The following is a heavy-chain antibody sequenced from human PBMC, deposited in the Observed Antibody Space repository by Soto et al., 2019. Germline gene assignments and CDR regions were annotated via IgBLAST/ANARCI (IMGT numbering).Heavy chain of an antibody. CDR2: ISRDATGT. D-gene: IGHD2-21*02. CDR3: AKDESSGDCEGDC. J-gene: IGHJ4*02. CDR1: GFTFSTSA. V-gene: IGHV3-23*01. Sequence: GGSLRLSCAASGFTFSTSAMSWLRQAPGKGLEWVSTISRDATGTHYADPVKGRFTISRENSKNTLYLQMNNMRADDTAVYYCAKDESSGDCEGDCWGQGTLVTVSS.